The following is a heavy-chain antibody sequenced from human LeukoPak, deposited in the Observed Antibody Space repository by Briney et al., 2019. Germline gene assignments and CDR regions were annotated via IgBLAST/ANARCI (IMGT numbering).Heavy chain of an antibody. CDR1: GYTFTGYY. V-gene: IGHV1-18*04. D-gene: IGHD2-2*01. CDR2: ISAYNGNT. J-gene: IGHJ4*02. CDR3: ARLRGYCSSTSCKGTIPYYFDY. Sequence: ASVKVSCKASGYTFTGYYMHWVRQAPGQGLEWMGWISAYNGNTNYAQKLQGRVTMTTDTSTSTAYMELRSLRSDDTAVYYCARLRGYCSSTSCKGTIPYYFDYWGQGTLVTVSS.